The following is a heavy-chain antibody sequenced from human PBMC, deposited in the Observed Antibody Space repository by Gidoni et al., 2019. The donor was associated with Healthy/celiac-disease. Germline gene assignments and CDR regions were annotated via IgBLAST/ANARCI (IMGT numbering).Heavy chain of an antibody. CDR3: AKEQLDDAFDI. CDR2: ISWNSGSI. V-gene: IGHV3-9*01. D-gene: IGHD6-6*01. Sequence: EVQLVESGGGLVQPGRSLRLSCAASGFTFDDYAMHWVRQAPGKGLEWVSGISWNSGSIGYADSVKGRFTISRDNAKNSLYLQMNSLRAEDTALYYCAKEQLDDAFDIWGQGTMVTVSS. CDR1: GFTFDDYA. J-gene: IGHJ3*02.